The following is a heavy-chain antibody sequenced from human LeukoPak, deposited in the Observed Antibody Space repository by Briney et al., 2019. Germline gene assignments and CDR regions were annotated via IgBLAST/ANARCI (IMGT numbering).Heavy chain of an antibody. Sequence: GGSLRLSCTGSGFTVSSSYMSWVRQTPGKGLEWVSVMYSGGTTYYADSVKGRFTISRNSSKNTVNLQMNSLRAEDTAVYYCARDRRDGYCLGHWGQGTLVTVSS. J-gene: IGHJ4*02. CDR2: MYSGGTT. D-gene: IGHD2-2*03. CDR3: ARDRRDGYCLGH. V-gene: IGHV3-66*01. CDR1: GFTVSSSY.